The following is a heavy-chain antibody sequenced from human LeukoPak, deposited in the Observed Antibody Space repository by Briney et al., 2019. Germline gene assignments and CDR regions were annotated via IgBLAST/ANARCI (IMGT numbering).Heavy chain of an antibody. CDR2: IHYSETT. D-gene: IGHD2-2*01. V-gene: IGHV4-39*02. CDR3: ARGPTYQPIDF. CDR1: GGSISSSNYY. Sequence: SETLSLTCTVSGGSISSSNYYWGWIRQPPGKGLEWIASIHYSETTYYNPSPKSRVTISVDTSKNHFSLKLSSVTAADTAVYYCARGPTYQPIDFWGQGTLVTVSS. J-gene: IGHJ4*02.